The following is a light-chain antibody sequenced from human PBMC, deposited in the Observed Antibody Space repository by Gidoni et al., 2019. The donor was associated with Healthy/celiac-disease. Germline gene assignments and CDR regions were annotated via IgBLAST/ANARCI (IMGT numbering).Light chain of an antibody. CDR1: QSLLHSNGYNY. J-gene: IGKJ2*01. Sequence: DIVMTQSPLSLPVTPGEPASISCRSSQSLLHSNGYNYLDWYLQKPGQSPQLLIYLGSNRASGVPDRVSGSGSGTDFTLKISRVEAEDVGVYYCMQALQTPPYTFGQXTKLEIK. V-gene: IGKV2-28*01. CDR2: LGS. CDR3: MQALQTPPYT.